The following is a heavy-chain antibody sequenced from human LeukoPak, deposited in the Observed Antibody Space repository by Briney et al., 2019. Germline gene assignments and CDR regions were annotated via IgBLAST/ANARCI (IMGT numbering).Heavy chain of an antibody. CDR1: GGSFSGYY. Sequence: PSETPSLTCAVYGGSFSGYYWSWIRQPPGKGLEWIGEINHSGSTNYNPSLKSRVTISVDTSKNQFSLKLSSVTAADTAVYYCARMYYDYVWGSYRSRGFDYWGQGTLVTVSS. CDR2: INHSGST. V-gene: IGHV4-34*01. D-gene: IGHD3-16*02. J-gene: IGHJ4*02. CDR3: ARMYYDYVWGSYRSRGFDY.